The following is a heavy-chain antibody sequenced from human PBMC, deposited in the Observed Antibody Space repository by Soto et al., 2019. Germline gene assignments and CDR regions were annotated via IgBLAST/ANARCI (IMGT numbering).Heavy chain of an antibody. CDR2: IIPILDTA. CDR3: AREVIAVAGTLRWFDP. CDR1: GGTFSSNA. V-gene: IGHV1-69*10. J-gene: IGHJ5*02. Sequence: SVKVSCKASGGTFSSNAISWVRQAAGQGREWMGGIIPILDTAKYAQKFQGRVTITADKYTSTAYMEVGSLRSEDTAVYYCAREVIAVAGTLRWFDPWGQGTLVTVSS. D-gene: IGHD6-19*01.